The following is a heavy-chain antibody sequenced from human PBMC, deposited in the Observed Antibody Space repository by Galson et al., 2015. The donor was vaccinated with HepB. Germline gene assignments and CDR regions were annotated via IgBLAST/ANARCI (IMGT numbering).Heavy chain of an antibody. CDR1: GGTFSSYA. J-gene: IGHJ6*02. Sequence: SVKVSCKASGGTFSSYAISWVRQAPGQGLEWMGGIIPIFGTANYAQKFQGRVTITADKSTSTAYMELSSLRSEDTAVYYCARRPGYGEFPYYYYGMDVWGQGTTVTVSS. D-gene: IGHD3-10*01. CDR3: ARRPGYGEFPYYYYGMDV. CDR2: IIPIFGTA. V-gene: IGHV1-69*06.